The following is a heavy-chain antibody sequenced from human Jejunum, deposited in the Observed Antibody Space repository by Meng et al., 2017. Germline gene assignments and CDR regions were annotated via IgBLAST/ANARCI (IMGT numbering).Heavy chain of an antibody. J-gene: IGHJ4*02. CDR3: TRFNYVNYYRDY. Sequence: GESLKISCAASEFTLSSYAMSWVRQAPGKGLEWVSTLGSSGLTTNYADSVKGRFTISRDESRSIAYLEMSSLKTEDTAVYYCTRFNYVNYYRDYWGQGTLVTVSS. CDR1: EFTLSSYA. V-gene: IGHV3-23*01. CDR2: LGSSGLTT. D-gene: IGHD3-10*02.